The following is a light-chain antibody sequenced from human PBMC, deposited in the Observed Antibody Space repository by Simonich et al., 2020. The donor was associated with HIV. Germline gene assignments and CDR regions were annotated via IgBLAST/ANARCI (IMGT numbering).Light chain of an antibody. V-gene: IGLV3-25*03. J-gene: IGLJ2*01. CDR2: KDT. CDR1: ALPNQF. CDR3: QSADSSGTHRV. Sequence: SYELTQPPSVSVSPGQTARISCTGDALPNQFAYWYQQKPGHVPVLVMVKDTERPSGIPERFAGSSSGTAVTLTSSGVQAEDEADYYCQSADSSGTHRVFGGGTKLTVL.